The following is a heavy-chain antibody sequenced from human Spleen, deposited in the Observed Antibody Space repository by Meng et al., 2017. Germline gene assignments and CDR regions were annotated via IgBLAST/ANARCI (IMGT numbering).Heavy chain of an antibody. CDR1: GGSISTSGYY. D-gene: IGHD6-19*01. CDR2: IGHSGIT. Sequence: QLQLQESGPGLVKPSEALSLTCSVSGGSISTSGYYWGWIRQPPGKGLEWIGSIGHSGITYYTPSLKSRVTVSIDTSKSQFSLKLTSVTAADTAVYYCVRSSGWVRTGFDPWSQGILVTVSS. V-gene: IGHV4-39*01. J-gene: IGHJ5*02. CDR3: VRSSGWVRTGFDP.